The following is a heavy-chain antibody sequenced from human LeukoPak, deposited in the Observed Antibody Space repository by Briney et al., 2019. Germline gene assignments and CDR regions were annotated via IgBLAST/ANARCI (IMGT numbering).Heavy chain of an antibody. CDR3: ARVYSGYFDP. Sequence: ASVKDSCKASGYTFTSYYMHWVRQAPGQGLEWMGIINPSGGSTSYAQKFQGRVTMTRDTSTSTVYMELSSLRAEDTAVYYCARVYSGYFDPWGQGTLVTVSS. CDR2: INPSGGST. CDR1: GYTFTSYY. D-gene: IGHD5-12*01. J-gene: IGHJ5*02. V-gene: IGHV1-46*01.